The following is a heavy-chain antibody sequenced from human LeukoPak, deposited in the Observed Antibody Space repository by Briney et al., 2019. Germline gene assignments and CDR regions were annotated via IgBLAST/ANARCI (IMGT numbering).Heavy chain of an antibody. D-gene: IGHD5-12*01. Sequence: GGSLRLSCAASGFTFSSYGMHWVRQAPGKGLEWVAVISYDGSNKYYADSVKGRFTISRDNSKNTLYLQMNSLRAEDTAVYYCPKDRRRGYSGPLDYWGQGTLVTVSS. CDR2: ISYDGSNK. V-gene: IGHV3-30*18. J-gene: IGHJ4*02. CDR1: GFTFSSYG. CDR3: PKDRRRGYSGPLDY.